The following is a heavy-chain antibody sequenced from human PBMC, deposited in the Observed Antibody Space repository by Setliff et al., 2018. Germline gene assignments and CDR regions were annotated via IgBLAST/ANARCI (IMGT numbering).Heavy chain of an antibody. CDR2: IYQNGIT. D-gene: IGHD3-10*01. J-gene: IGHJ5*02. CDR1: GGTFSDYY. V-gene: IGHV4-34*01. Sequence: PSETLSLTCAASGGTFSDYYWDWIRQSPEKGLEWIGTIYQNGITYYNPSVKSRVTISVDKSRNQFSLSLRSVTAADTAVYYCATDGPVLNGDYISWGQGTLVTVS. CDR3: ATDGPVLNGDYIS.